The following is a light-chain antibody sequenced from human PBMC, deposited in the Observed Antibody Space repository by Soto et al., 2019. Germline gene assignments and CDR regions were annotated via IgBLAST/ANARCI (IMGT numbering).Light chain of an antibody. CDR3: AAWDDSLSGVV. CDR2: RNN. J-gene: IGLJ2*01. V-gene: IGLV1-47*01. Sequence: QYVLTQPPSASGTPGQRVTISCSGSSSNIGSNYVYWYQQLPGTAPKLLIYRNNQRPSGVPHRFSGSKSGTSASLAISGLRSEDEADYYCAAWDDSLSGVVFGGGTKLTVL. CDR1: SSNIGSNY.